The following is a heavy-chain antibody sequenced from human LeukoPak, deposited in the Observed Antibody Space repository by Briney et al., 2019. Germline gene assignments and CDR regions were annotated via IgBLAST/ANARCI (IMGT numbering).Heavy chain of an antibody. V-gene: IGHV4-39*01. CDR3: ARHPMVRGVIIFYYYYGMDV. Sequence: SETLSLTCTVSGGSISSSSYYWGWIRQPPGKGLEWIGSIYYSGSTYYNPSLKSRVTIYVDTSKNQFSLKLSSVTAADTAVYYCARHPMVRGVIIFYYYYGMDVWGQGTTVTVSS. J-gene: IGHJ6*02. CDR1: GGSISSSSYY. D-gene: IGHD3-10*01. CDR2: IYYSGST.